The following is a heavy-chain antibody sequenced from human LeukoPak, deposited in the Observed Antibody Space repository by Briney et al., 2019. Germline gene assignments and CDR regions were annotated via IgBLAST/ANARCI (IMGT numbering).Heavy chain of an antibody. V-gene: IGHV4-4*07. CDR2: IQTSGST. D-gene: IGHD1-26*01. CDR1: GSSINNFY. Sequence: PSETLSLTCTVSGSSINNFYRTWIRQPAGKGLEWIGRIQTSGSTNYNPSLKSRVTMSLDTSKNQFSLSLSSVTAADTAVYYCARGHSVSYYGYWGQEPLVTVSS. J-gene: IGHJ4*02. CDR3: ARGHSVSYYGY.